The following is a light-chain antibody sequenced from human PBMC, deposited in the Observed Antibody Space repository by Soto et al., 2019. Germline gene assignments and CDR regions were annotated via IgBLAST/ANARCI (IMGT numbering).Light chain of an antibody. Sequence: QSVVTPPACESVSPWQSIAISCTGTTSDVGGYNYVSWYQQHPGKVPKLLIHEVSNRPSGVSNRFSGSKSGNTASLTISGLQAEDEADYYCLSKTSTISYVFGTGTKVTVL. CDR3: LSKTSTISYV. CDR1: TSDVGGYNY. CDR2: EVS. J-gene: IGLJ1*01. V-gene: IGLV2-14*01.